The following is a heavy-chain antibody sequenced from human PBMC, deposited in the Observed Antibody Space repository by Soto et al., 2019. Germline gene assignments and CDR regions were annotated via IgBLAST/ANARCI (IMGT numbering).Heavy chain of an antibody. J-gene: IGHJ6*02. D-gene: IGHD3-3*01. CDR3: ASTYYDFARGMDV. CDR1: GYTFTGSY. V-gene: IGHV1-2*02. Sequence: ASVKVSCKASGYTFTGSYMHWVRQAPGQGLEWMGWINPNSGGTNYAQKFQGRVTMTRDTSISTAYMELSRLRSDDTAVYYCASTYYDFARGMDVWGQGTTVTAAS. CDR2: INPNSGGT.